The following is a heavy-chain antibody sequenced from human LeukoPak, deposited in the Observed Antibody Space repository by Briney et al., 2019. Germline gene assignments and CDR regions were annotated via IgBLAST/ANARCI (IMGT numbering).Heavy chain of an antibody. D-gene: IGHD3-22*01. CDR3: ARELTKTHNYYDSSGFSEPAFDI. Sequence: GGSLRLSCAASGFTFSDYYMTWIRQAPGKGLEWVSAISGSGGSTYYADSVKGRFTISRDNSKNTLYLQMNSLRAEDTAVYYCARELTKTHNYYDSSGFSEPAFDIWGQGTMVTVSS. V-gene: IGHV3-23*01. CDR2: ISGSGGST. CDR1: GFTFSDYY. J-gene: IGHJ3*02.